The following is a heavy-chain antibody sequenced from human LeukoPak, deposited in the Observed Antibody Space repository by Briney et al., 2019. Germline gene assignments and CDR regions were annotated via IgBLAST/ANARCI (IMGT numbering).Heavy chain of an antibody. D-gene: IGHD2-2*01. CDR3: ARRRLVVPAAMGWFDP. CDR1: GGSFSYYY. Sequence: SETLSLTCAVYGGSFSYYYWSWVRQPPGKGLEWVGEISQSGSTDYNPSLKSRVTISVDTSKNQFSLKLSSVTAADTAVYYCARRRLVVPAAMGWFDPWGQGTLVTVSS. CDR2: ISQSGST. J-gene: IGHJ5*02. V-gene: IGHV4-34*01.